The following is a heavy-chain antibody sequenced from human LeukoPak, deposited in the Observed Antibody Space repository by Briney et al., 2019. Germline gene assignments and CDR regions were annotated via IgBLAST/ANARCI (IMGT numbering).Heavy chain of an antibody. Sequence: ASVKVSCKASGYTFTGYYMHWVRQAPGQGLEWMGWINPNSGGTTYAQKFQGRVTMTRDTSISTAYMELSRLRSDDTAVYYCARVGAVAGAFDYWGQGTLVTVSS. D-gene: IGHD6-19*01. CDR3: ARVGAVAGAFDY. CDR1: GYTFTGYY. V-gene: IGHV1-2*02. J-gene: IGHJ4*02. CDR2: INPNSGGT.